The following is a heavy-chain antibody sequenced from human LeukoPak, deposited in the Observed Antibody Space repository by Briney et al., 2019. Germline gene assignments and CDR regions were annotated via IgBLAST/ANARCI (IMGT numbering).Heavy chain of an antibody. V-gene: IGHV1-69*13. CDR3: ASQKWLQLYYFDY. Sequence: SAKVSCKASGGTFSSYGINWVRQAPGQGLEWMGGIIPIFGTATYAQKFQGRVTITADESTSTAYMDLSSLRSEDTAVYYCASQKWLQLYYFDYWGQGTLVTVSS. D-gene: IGHD5-24*01. J-gene: IGHJ4*02. CDR2: IIPIFGTA. CDR1: GGTFSSYG.